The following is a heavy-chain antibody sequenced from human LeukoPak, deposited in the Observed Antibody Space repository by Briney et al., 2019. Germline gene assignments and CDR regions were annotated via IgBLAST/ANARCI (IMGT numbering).Heavy chain of an antibody. CDR3: AELGITMIGGV. J-gene: IGHJ6*04. CDR2: ISSSGSTI. V-gene: IGHV3-48*03. Sequence: GGSLRLSCVASGFTFSSYEMNWVRQAPGKGLEWVSYISSSGSTIYYADSVKGRFTISRDNAKNSLYLQMNSLRAEDTAVYYCAELGITMIGGVWGKGTTVTVSS. CDR1: GFTFSSYE. D-gene: IGHD3-10*02.